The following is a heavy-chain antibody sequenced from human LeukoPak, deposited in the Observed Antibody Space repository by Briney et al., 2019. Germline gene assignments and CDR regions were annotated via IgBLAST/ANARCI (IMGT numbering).Heavy chain of an antibody. D-gene: IGHD6-13*01. CDR1: GFTFSSYA. CDR2: ISYDGSNK. Sequence: GGSLRLSCAASGFTFSSYAMHWVRQAPGKGLEWVAVISYDGSNKYYADSVKGRFTISRDNSKNTLYLQMNSLRAEDTAVYYCAKDSWGSSSWYFDYWGQGTLVTVSS. CDR3: AKDSWGSSSWYFDY. J-gene: IGHJ4*02. V-gene: IGHV3-30-3*01.